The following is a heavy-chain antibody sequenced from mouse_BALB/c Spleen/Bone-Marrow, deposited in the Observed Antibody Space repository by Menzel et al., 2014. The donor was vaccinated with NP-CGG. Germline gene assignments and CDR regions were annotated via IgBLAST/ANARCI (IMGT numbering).Heavy chain of an antibody. J-gene: IGHJ3*01. CDR2: INPYNDGT. CDR1: GYTFXSCV. CDR3: ARGGRYDGAWFAY. D-gene: IGHD2-14*01. V-gene: IGHV1-14*01. Sequence: EVQLQQSGPLPVKPGASVKMSCKASGYTFXSCVMHWVEQKPGQGLEWIGYINPYNDGTKYNVKFKGKATLTSDKSSSTAYMELSSLTSEDSAVYYCARGGRYDGAWFAYWGQGTLVTVSA.